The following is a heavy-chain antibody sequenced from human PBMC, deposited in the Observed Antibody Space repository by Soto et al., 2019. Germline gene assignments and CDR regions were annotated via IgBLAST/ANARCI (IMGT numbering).Heavy chain of an antibody. D-gene: IGHD3-16*01. Sequence: QFQLVQSGAEVRKPGASVKVSCKASNYTFNSYGITWVRQAPGQGLEWMGWSSVYNDNANYARKFQGRVTMTTDTXXXXXXXXXXSLXXXXXXXXXXXTTRGGKXXXXXXXXWG. V-gene: IGHV1-18*01. CDR3: XTTRGGKXXXXXXXX. CDR1: NYTFNSYG. CDR2: SSVYNDNA. J-gene: IGHJ1*01.